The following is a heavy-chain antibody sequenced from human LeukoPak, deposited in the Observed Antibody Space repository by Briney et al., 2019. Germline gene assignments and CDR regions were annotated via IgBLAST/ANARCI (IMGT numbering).Heavy chain of an antibody. CDR2: IYYSGST. CDR3: ARGGSIVGATPHDAFDI. CDR1: AAPITSYY. J-gene: IGHJ3*02. D-gene: IGHD1-26*01. V-gene: IGHV4-59*01. Sequence: PSETLSLTCTVSAAPITSYYWSWIRQPPGKGLEWIGYIYYSGSTNYNPALKSRVAISVDTSKNQVSLRQSSVTAADTAVYYCARGGSIVGATPHDAFDIWGRGTVVTVS.